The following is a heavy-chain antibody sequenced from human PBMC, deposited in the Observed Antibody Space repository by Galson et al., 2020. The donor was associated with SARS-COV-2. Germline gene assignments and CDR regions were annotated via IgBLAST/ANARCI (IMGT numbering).Heavy chain of an antibody. CDR3: AKANSGSYSGFDY. CDR2: IWYDGSNK. Sequence: GGSLRLSCAASGFTFSSYGMHWVRQAPGKGLEWVAVIWYDGSNKYYADSVKGRFTISRDNSKNTLYLQMNSLRAEDTAVYYCAKANSGSYSGFDYWGQGTLVTVSS. V-gene: IGHV3-33*06. J-gene: IGHJ4*02. CDR1: GFTFSSYG. D-gene: IGHD1-26*01.